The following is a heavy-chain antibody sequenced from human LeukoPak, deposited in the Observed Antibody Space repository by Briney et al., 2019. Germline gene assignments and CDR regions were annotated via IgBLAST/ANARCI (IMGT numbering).Heavy chain of an antibody. Sequence: SETLSLTCSVSGGSIISYSWSWIRQPPGKGLEWIGYISNSGSTNYNPSLKSRVTISVDTSKNQFSLKLSSVTAADTAVYYCARSYRHYCSGGSCYSYHFDYWGQGTLVTVSS. D-gene: IGHD2-15*01. J-gene: IGHJ4*02. CDR2: ISNSGST. CDR3: ARSYRHYCSGGSCYSYHFDY. V-gene: IGHV4-59*01. CDR1: GGSIISYS.